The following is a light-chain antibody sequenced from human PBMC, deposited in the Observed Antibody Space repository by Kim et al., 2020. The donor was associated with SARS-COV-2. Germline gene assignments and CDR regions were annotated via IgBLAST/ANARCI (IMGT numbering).Light chain of an antibody. CDR2: DNK. CDR1: SSNIENNY. V-gene: IGLV1-51*01. J-gene: IGLJ2*01. Sequence: PGQKVTSSCSGSSSNIENNYVSWYQQLPGTAPKLLIYDNKKRPSGIPDRFSGARSGTSATLGITGLQTGDEADYYCGTWDSSLRVVFGGGTKLTVL. CDR3: GTWDSSLRVV.